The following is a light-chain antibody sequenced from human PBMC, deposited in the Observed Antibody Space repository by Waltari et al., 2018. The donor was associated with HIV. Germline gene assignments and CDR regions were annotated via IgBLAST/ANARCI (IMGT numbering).Light chain of an antibody. V-gene: IGLV3-10*01. CDR1: ALQKKY. Sequence: SYELTQPPSVAVSPGQTARITCTGEALQKKYDYWYQQKSGQAPVLVIYEDSKRPSGFPERFSGSSSGTTATLTISGAQVEDEADYYCYSTDNSGHHRVFGTGTKLTVL. J-gene: IGLJ2*01. CDR2: EDS. CDR3: YSTDNSGHHRV.